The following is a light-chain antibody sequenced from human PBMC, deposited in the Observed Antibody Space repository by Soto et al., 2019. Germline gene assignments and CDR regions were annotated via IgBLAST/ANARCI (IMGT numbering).Light chain of an antibody. CDR1: QDISNY. CDR2: DAS. CDR3: QQYANPPPFT. V-gene: IGKV1-33*01. J-gene: IGKJ3*01. Sequence: DIQMTQSPSSLSASVGDRVTITCQASQDISNYLNWYQQKPGKAPKLLIYDASNLETGVPSRFSGSGSGTDFTFTISSLQPEDIATYYCQQYANPPPFTFGPGTKVHIK.